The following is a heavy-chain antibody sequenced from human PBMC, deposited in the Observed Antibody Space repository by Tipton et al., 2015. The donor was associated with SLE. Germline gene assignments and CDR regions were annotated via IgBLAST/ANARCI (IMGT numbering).Heavy chain of an antibody. CDR2: TDHSEST. D-gene: IGHD3-22*01. J-gene: IGHJ3*02. Sequence: TLSLTCGLSRTSFSIYYWSWIRQPPGRGLEWIGETDHSESTSYNPSLKSRVTISVDTSKNQFSLTLTSVTAADTAVYYCARSQYYLDSNGYYAFDIWGQGTVVTVSS. CDR1: RTSFSIYY. V-gene: IGHV4-34*01. CDR3: ARSQYYLDSNGYYAFDI.